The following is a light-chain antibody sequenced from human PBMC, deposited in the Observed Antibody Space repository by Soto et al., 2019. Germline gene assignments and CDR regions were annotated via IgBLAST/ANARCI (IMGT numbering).Light chain of an antibody. CDR1: QGISSY. J-gene: IGKJ2*01. CDR3: KQLNSYPHT. Sequence: DIQLTQSPSFLSASVGDRVTITCRASQGISSYLAWYQQKPGKAPKLLIYAASTLQSGVPSRFSGSGSGTEFTLTISSMQTEDFATYYRKQLNSYPHTFGQGTKLEIK. V-gene: IGKV1-9*01. CDR2: AAS.